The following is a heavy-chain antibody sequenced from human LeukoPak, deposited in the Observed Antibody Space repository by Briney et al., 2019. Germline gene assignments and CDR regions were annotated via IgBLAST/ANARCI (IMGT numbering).Heavy chain of an antibody. D-gene: IGHD2-2*02. J-gene: IGHJ4*02. Sequence: GSLRLSCAASGFTFSGYDMHWVRQAPGKGLEWVAVISYDGSNKYYADSVKGRFAISRDNSKNTVYLQMNSLRVEDTAVYYCARANTPFADYWGQGTLVTVSS. CDR1: GFTFSGYD. V-gene: IGHV3-30*09. CDR3: ARANTPFADY. CDR2: ISYDGSNK.